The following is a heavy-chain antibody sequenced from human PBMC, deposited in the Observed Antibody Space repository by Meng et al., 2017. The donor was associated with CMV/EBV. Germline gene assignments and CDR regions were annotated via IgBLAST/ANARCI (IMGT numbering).Heavy chain of an antibody. J-gene: IGHJ4*02. CDR1: GFRFDDYG. Sequence: GGSLRLSCAASGFRFDDYGMSWVRQAPGKGLEWVSSISSSSSYIYYADSVKGRFTISRDNAKNSLYLQMNSLRAEDTAVYYCARGGSGYGSDYWGQGTLVTVSS. V-gene: IGHV3-21*01. CDR2: ISSSSSYI. D-gene: IGHD5-12*01. CDR3: ARGGSGYGSDY.